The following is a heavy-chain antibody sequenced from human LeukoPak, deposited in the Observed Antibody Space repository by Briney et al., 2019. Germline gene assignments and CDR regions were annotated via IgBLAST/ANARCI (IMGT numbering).Heavy chain of an antibody. Sequence: GGSLRLSCAASGFTFSSYSMNWVRQAPGKGLEWVSSTSSSSYIYYADSVKGRFTISRDNAKNSLYLQMNSLRAEDTAVYYCARDYDILTGYYYFDYWGQGTLVTVSS. D-gene: IGHD3-9*01. CDR3: ARDYDILTGYYYFDY. CDR1: GFTFSSYS. J-gene: IGHJ4*02. V-gene: IGHV3-21*01. CDR2: TSSSSYI.